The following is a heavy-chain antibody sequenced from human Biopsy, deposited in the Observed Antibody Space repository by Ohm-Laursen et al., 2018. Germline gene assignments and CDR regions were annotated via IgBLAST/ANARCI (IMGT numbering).Heavy chain of an antibody. CDR3: AKRGVERGRPLGY. CDR1: GGTFSSFG. V-gene: IGHV1-69*13. D-gene: IGHD3-16*01. CDR2: INSMFGTT. J-gene: IGHJ4*02. Sequence: SVKVSCKPSGGTFSSFGISWVRQAPGQGLEWMGEINSMFGTTNYAQTFQGRVTITADESTSTAYMEVSSLRSEDTAVYYCAKRGVERGRPLGYWGQGTLVTVSS.